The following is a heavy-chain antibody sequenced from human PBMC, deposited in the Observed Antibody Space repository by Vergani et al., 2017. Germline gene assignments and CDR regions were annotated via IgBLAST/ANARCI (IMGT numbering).Heavy chain of an antibody. CDR3: ARGEGDIVVVPAAIDY. CDR2: IWYDESNK. V-gene: IGHV3-33*08. Sequence: QVQLVESGGGVVQPGRSLRLSCAASGFTFSSYGMHWVRQAPGKGLEWVAVIWYDESNKYYADSVKGRFTISRDNSKNTLYLQMNSLRDDDTAVYYCARGEGDIVVVPAAIDYWGQGTLVTVSS. CDR1: GFTFSSYG. J-gene: IGHJ4*02. D-gene: IGHD2-2*01.